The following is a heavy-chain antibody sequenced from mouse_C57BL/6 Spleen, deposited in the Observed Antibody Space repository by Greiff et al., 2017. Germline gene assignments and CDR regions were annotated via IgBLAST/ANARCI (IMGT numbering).Heavy chain of an antibody. CDR3: ARSSNYYGSSDNDY. D-gene: IGHD1-1*01. J-gene: IGHJ2*01. CDR1: GYTFTSYW. CDR2: IDPSDSYT. V-gene: IGHV1-69*01. Sequence: VQLQQPGAELVMPGASVKLSCKASGYTFTSYWMHWVKQRPGQGLEWIGEIDPSDSYTNYNQKFKGKSTLTVDKSSSTADMQLSSLTSEDSAVYYCARSSNYYGSSDNDYWGQGTTLTVSS.